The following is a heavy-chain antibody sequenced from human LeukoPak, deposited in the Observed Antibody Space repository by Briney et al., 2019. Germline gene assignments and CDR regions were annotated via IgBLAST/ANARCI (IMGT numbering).Heavy chain of an antibody. CDR3: AKVNPLGGVLASHYYGMDV. V-gene: IGHV3-30*18. Sequence: GGSLRLSCGASGFTFSSYVMHWVRQAPGKGLEWVAVISYDGSNTYYADSVKGRFTISRDNSRNTLYLQMNSLRAEDTAVYYCAKVNPLGGVLASHYYGMDVWGQGPTVTVSS. CDR1: GFTFSSYV. D-gene: IGHD3-16*02. J-gene: IGHJ6*02. CDR2: ISYDGSNT.